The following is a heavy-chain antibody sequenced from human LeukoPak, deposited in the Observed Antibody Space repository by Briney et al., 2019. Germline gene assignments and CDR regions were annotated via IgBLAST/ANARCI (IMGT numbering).Heavy chain of an antibody. J-gene: IGHJ4*02. V-gene: IGHV1-2*02. D-gene: IGHD3-22*01. CDR1: EYTFTGHY. Sequence: ASVKVSCKASEYTFTGHYIHWVRQAPGQGLEWMGWINPNSGGTNYAQKFQGRVTMTRDTSISTVYMELRSLRSDDTAVYYCASRPDQLLLFFFDYWGQGILVTVSS. CDR3: ASRPDQLLLFFFDY. CDR2: INPNSGGT.